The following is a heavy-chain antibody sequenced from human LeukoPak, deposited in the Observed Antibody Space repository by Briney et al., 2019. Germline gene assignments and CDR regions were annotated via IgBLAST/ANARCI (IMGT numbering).Heavy chain of an antibody. CDR2: NNHSRSN. J-gene: IGHJ4*02. CDR3: ARGRSYYYDSSGYSDY. Sequence: SETLSLTCAVHGGSFSGYHWSWIRQPPGKGLEWNGENNHSRSNNYNPSRKSRVTISVDTSKNQFSLKLSSVIAADTAVYYCARGRSYYYDSSGYSDYWGQGTLVTVSS. V-gene: IGHV4-34*01. D-gene: IGHD3-22*01. CDR1: GGSFSGYH.